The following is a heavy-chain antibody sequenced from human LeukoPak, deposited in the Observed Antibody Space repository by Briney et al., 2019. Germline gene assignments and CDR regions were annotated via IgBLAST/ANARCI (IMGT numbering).Heavy chain of an antibody. CDR1: GFTFSSYE. V-gene: IGHV3-48*03. D-gene: IGHD4-17*01. CDR3: ARGYGDYDLTYWFDP. CDR2: ISSSGSTI. J-gene: IGHJ5*02. Sequence: GGSLRLSCAASGFTFSSYEMNWVRQAPGKGLEWVSYISSSGSTIYYADSVKGRFTISRDNAKNSLYLQMNSLRAEDTAVYYCARGYGDYDLTYWFDPWGQGTLATVSS.